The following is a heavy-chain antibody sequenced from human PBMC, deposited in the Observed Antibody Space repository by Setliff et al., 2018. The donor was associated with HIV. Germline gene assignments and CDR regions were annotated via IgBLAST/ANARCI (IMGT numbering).Heavy chain of an antibody. J-gene: IGHJ4*02. CDR1: GFTFSSYE. CDR3: ARDHPPSLVFGVVIPCDY. V-gene: IGHV3-48*03. CDR2: ISSSGSTI. D-gene: IGHD3-3*01. Sequence: PGESLKISCAASGFTFSSYEMNWVRQAPGKGLEWVSYISSSGSTIYYADSVKGRFTISRDNAKNSLYLQMNSLRAEDTAVYYCARDHPPSLVFGVVIPCDYWGQGTLVTVSS.